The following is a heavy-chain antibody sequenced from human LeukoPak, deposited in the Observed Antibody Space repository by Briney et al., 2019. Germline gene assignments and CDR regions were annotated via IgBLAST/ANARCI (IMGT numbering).Heavy chain of an antibody. CDR2: ISYDGSNT. V-gene: IGHV3-30-3*01. CDR3: VRVVTHAFDI. J-gene: IGHJ3*02. Sequence: GGSLRLSCAASGFTFSSYTMHWVRQAPGKGLEWVAVISYDGSNTYYADSVKGRFTISRDNSKNSLYLQMNSLRAEDTAVYYCVRVVTHAFDIWGQGTMVTVSS. CDR1: GFTFSSYT. D-gene: IGHD4-23*01.